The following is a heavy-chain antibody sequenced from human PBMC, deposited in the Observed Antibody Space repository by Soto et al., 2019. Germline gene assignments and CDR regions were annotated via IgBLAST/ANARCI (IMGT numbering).Heavy chain of an antibody. V-gene: IGHV1-69*01. D-gene: IGHD1-7*01. Sequence: QVQLVQSGAEVKKPGSSVKVSCRASGDTYPNYAFSWVRQAPGQGLEWMGGFLPVFGTSTYALRFQGRVTISADESTSTTYMALSSLRSEDTAVYYCARAASVELPLDSLHYFYAMDVWGQGTTVTVSS. J-gene: IGHJ6*02. CDR2: FLPVFGTS. CDR3: ARAASVELPLDSLHYFYAMDV. CDR1: GDTYPNYA.